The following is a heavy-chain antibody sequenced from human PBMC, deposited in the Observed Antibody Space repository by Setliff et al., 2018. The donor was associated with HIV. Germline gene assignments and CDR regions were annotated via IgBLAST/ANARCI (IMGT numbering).Heavy chain of an antibody. CDR3: ARGGTSSNWFGP. J-gene: IGHJ5*02. V-gene: IGHV4-4*02. CDR2: IYHSEYT. D-gene: IGHD2-2*01. Sequence: SETLSLTCAVSGGSISSDNWWTWVRQAPGKGLEWIGEIYHSEYTNYNPSLKSRVSMSVDKSKNQFSVKLTSVTAADTAVYYCARGGTSSNWFGPWGQGTLVTVS. CDR1: GGSISSDNW.